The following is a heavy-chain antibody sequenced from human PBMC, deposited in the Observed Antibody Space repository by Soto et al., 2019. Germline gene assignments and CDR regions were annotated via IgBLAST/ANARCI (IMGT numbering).Heavy chain of an antibody. CDR1: GYTFINYD. CDR2: MNPKSGKT. Sequence: GASVKVSCKTSGYTFINYDINWVRRAPGKGLEWMGLMNPKSGKTGYAQKFQGRVSMTRDTSTSTAYMELNSLRSEDTATYYCSRTPGDYWGQGTLVTVSS. CDR3: SRTPGDY. J-gene: IGHJ4*02. V-gene: IGHV1-8*01. D-gene: IGHD2-15*01.